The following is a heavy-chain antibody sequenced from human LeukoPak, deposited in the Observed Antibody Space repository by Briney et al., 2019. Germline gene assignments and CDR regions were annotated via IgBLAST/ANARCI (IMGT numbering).Heavy chain of an antibody. CDR2: IYPSDSDT. J-gene: IGHJ4*02. D-gene: IGHD6-13*01. CDR3: ARLAAAAGPFDY. CDR1: GYGFSNHW. Sequence: GESLKISCRGSGYGFSNHWIGWVRQMPGKGLEWMGIIYPSDSDTRYSPCFQGQVTISADKSISTAYLQWSSLKASDTAMYYCARLAAAAGPFDYWGQGTLVTVSS. V-gene: IGHV5-51*01.